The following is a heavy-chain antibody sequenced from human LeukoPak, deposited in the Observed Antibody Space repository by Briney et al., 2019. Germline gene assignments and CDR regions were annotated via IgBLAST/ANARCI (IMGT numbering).Heavy chain of an antibody. Sequence: ASVKVSCKASGYTFSNYGISWVRQAPGQGLEWMGWISPYNGNTNYAQKLQGRVTMTTDTSTNTAYMDLRSLRSDDTAVYYCARAPYLRGFDPWGQGTLVTVSS. V-gene: IGHV1-18*01. J-gene: IGHJ5*02. CDR3: ARAPYLRGFDP. D-gene: IGHD5/OR15-5a*01. CDR2: ISPYNGNT. CDR1: GYTFSNYG.